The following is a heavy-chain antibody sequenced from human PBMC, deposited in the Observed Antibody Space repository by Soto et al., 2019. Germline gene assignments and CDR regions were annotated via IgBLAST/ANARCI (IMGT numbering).Heavy chain of an antibody. CDR2: TYYRSKWYN. CDR3: ARDAEHCSGGSCHWFEP. D-gene: IGHD2-15*01. CDR1: GDSVSSNSAA. V-gene: IGHV6-1*01. J-gene: IGHJ5*02. Sequence: PSQTLSLTCAISGDSVSSNSAAWNWIRQSPSRGLEWLGRTYYRSKWYNDYAVSVKSRITINPDTSKNQFSLQLNSVTPEDTAVYYCARDAEHCSGGSCHWFEPWGQGTLVTVSS.